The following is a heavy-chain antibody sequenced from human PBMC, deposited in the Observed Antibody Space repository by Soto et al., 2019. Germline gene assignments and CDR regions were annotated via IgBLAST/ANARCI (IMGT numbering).Heavy chain of an antibody. CDR1: GYTFTSYG. J-gene: IGHJ3*02. CDR3: ARDVTPYSSGWYVDDAFDI. Sequence: GASVKVSCKASGYTFTSYGISWVRQAPGQGLEWMGWISAYNGNTNYAQKLQGRVTMTTDTSTSTAYMELRSLRSDDTAVYYCARDVTPYSSGWYVDDAFDIWGQGTMVTV. D-gene: IGHD6-19*01. V-gene: IGHV1-18*01. CDR2: ISAYNGNT.